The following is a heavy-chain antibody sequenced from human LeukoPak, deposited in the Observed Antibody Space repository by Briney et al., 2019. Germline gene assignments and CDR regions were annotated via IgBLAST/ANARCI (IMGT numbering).Heavy chain of an antibody. Sequence: GGSLRLSCAASGFTFSSYEMNWVRQAPGKGLEWVSYISSSGNTIYYADSVKGRITISRDNSKNTLYLQMNSLKTEDTAVYYCTRDQTPYYWGQGTLVTVAS. CDR1: GFTFSSYE. J-gene: IGHJ4*02. CDR2: ISSSGNTI. V-gene: IGHV3-48*03. CDR3: TRDQTPYY.